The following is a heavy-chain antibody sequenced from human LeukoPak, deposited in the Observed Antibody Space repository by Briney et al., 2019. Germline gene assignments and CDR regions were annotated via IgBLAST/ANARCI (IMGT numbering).Heavy chain of an antibody. CDR1: GGSISSSSYY. V-gene: IGHV4-39*07. CDR3: AIPGGSSGWTPFDY. Sequence: SETLSLTCTVSGGSISSSSYYWGWIRQPPGKGLEWIGSIYYSGSTYYNPSLKSRVTISVDKSKNQFSLKLSSVTAADTAVYYCAIPGGSSGWTPFDYWGQGTLVTVSS. D-gene: IGHD6-19*01. J-gene: IGHJ4*02. CDR2: IYYSGST.